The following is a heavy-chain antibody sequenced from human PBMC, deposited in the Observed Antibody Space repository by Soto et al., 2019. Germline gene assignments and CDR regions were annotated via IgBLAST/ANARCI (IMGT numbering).Heavy chain of an antibody. Sequence: EVQLVESGGGLVQPGGSLRLSCAASGFTFSSYWMHWVRQAPGKGLVWVSRINSDGSSTSYADSVTGRFTISRDNAKNPLYLQMNSLRAEDTAVYYCVRTSLVVAAATREDYWGQGTLVTVSS. J-gene: IGHJ4*02. V-gene: IGHV3-74*01. D-gene: IGHD2-15*01. CDR2: INSDGSST. CDR1: GFTFSSYW. CDR3: VRTSLVVAAATREDY.